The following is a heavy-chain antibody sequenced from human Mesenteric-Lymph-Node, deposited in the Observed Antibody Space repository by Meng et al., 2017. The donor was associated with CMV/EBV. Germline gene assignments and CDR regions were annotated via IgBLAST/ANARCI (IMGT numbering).Heavy chain of an antibody. D-gene: IGHD1-1*01. CDR3: ARSYNFAFDY. J-gene: IGHJ4*02. Sequence: GESLKISCTASGFTFRSYAMSWVRQAPGKGLEWVSGISSSGDGTYYADSVKGRSTISRDNAENSLFLQMNNLRAEDTAVYYCARSYNFAFDYWGQGTMVTVSS. CDR1: GFTFRSYA. CDR2: ISSSGDGT. V-gene: IGHV3-23*01.